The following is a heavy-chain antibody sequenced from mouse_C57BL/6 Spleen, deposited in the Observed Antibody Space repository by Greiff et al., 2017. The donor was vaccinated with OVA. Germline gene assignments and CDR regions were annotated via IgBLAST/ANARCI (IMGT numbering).Heavy chain of an antibody. D-gene: IGHD2-12*01. Sequence: EVKLLESGPGLVKPSQSLSLTCSVTGYSITSGYYWNWIRQFPGNKLEWMGYISYDGSNNYNPSLKNRISITRDTSKNQFFLKLNSVTTEDTATYYCARTLPYVWYFDVWGTGTTVTVSS. CDR1: GYSITSGYY. J-gene: IGHJ1*03. V-gene: IGHV3-6*01. CDR2: ISYDGSN. CDR3: ARTLPYVWYFDV.